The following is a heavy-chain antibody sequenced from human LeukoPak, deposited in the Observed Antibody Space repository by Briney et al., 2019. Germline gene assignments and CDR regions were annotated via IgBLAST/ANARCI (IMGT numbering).Heavy chain of an antibody. V-gene: IGHV3-23*01. CDR3: AKDRGYCSSTTCALDY. D-gene: IGHD2-2*03. Sequence: PGGSLRLSCAAPGFTFSSYAMTWVRQAPGKGLEWVSAISNSADSTYYADSVKGRFTISRDNSKNTLYLQLNTLRAEDTAVYYCAKDRGYCSSTTCALDYWGQGTLVTVSP. CDR1: GFTFSSYA. CDR2: ISNSADST. J-gene: IGHJ4*02.